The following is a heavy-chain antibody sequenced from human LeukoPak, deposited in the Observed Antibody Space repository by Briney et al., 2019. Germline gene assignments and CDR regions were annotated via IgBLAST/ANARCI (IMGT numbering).Heavy chain of an antibody. CDR3: ARDNCSGGSCYSTGFDP. V-gene: IGHV4-59*01. D-gene: IGHD2-15*01. Sequence: PSETLSLTCTVSGGSIRSYYWSWIRQTPGKGLEWIGYIYYSGSTNYNPSLKSRVTISVDTSKNQFSLKLSSVTAADTAVYYCARDNCSGGSCYSTGFDPWGQGTLVTVSS. CDR1: GGSIRSYY. J-gene: IGHJ5*02. CDR2: IYYSGST.